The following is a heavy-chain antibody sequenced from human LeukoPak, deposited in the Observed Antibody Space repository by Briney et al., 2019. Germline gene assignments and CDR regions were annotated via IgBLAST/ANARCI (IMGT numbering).Heavy chain of an antibody. CDR1: GFTFSTYA. D-gene: IGHD6-6*01. V-gene: IGHV3-23*01. CDR3: AKGGTVIARLIAAD. CDR2: FSGSFSST. Sequence: GGSLRLSCAASGFTFSTYAMTWVRQAPGKGMEWVSSFSGSFSSTYYADSVKGRFTISRDNSKNTLYLQMNSLRAEDTAVYYCAKGGTVIARLIAADWGQGTLVTVSS. J-gene: IGHJ4*02.